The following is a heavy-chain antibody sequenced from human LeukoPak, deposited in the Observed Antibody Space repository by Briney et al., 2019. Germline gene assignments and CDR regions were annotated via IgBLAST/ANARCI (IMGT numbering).Heavy chain of an antibody. J-gene: IGHJ4*02. Sequence: SETLSLTCTVSGDSSSSYYWSWIRQPPGKGLEWIGYIHNSGRTNYNPSLKSRVTGFVDTSKNQVSLRLSSVTAADTAVYYCARHGTISSESYFDYWGQGALVTVSS. CDR2: IHNSGRT. D-gene: IGHD1-14*01. CDR3: ARHGTISSESYFDY. CDR1: GDSSSSYY. V-gene: IGHV4-59*08.